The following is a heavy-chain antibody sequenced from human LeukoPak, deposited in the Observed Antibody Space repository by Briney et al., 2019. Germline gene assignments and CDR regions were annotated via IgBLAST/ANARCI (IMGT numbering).Heavy chain of an antibody. J-gene: IGHJ4*02. D-gene: IGHD3-9*01. CDR3: AKDADYDILTGYLVY. V-gene: IGHV3-23*01. CDR1: GFTFSSYG. CDR2: ISGSGGST. Sequence: GGSLRLSCAASGFTFSSYGMSWVRQAPGKGLEWVSAISGSGGSTYYADSVKGRFTISRDNAKNSLYLQMNSLRAEDTALYYCAKDADYDILTGYLVYWGQGTLVTVSS.